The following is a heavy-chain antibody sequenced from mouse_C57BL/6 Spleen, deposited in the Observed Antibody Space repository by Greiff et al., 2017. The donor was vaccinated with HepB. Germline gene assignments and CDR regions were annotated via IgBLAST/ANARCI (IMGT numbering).Heavy chain of an antibody. D-gene: IGHD4-1*01. J-gene: IGHJ4*01. CDR2: IDPSDSYT. CDR1: GYTFTSYW. V-gene: IGHV1-69*01. CDR3: ARPGTGYYAMDY. Sequence: VQLQQPGAELVMPGASVKLSCKASGYTFTSYWMHWVKQRPGQGLEWIGEIDPSDSYTNYNQKFKGKSTLTVDKSSSTAYMQLSSLTSEDSAVYYCARPGTGYYAMDYWGQGTSVTVSS.